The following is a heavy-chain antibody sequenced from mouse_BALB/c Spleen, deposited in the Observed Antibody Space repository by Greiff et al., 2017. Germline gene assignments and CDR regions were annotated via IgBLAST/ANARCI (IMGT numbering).Heavy chain of an antibody. Sequence: EVKVVESGGGLVQPGGSLKLSCAASGFSFSSYGMSWVRQTPDKRLELVATINSNGGSTYYPDSVKGRFTISRDNAKNTLYLQMSSLKSEDTAMYYCASFYYGNYGDYWGQGTTLTVSS. D-gene: IGHD2-1*01. CDR1: GFSFSSYG. CDR2: INSNGGST. J-gene: IGHJ2*01. CDR3: ASFYYGNYGDY. V-gene: IGHV5-6-3*01.